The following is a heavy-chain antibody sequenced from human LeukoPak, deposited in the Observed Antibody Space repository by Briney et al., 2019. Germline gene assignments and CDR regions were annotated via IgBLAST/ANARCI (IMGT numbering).Heavy chain of an antibody. CDR1: GFTFSSYE. CDR2: ISSSGSTI. V-gene: IGHV3-48*03. CDR3: ARDYYGSGSYYPDY. Sequence: PGGSLRLSCAASGFTFSSYEMNWVRQAPGKGLEWVSYISSSGSTIYYADSVKGRFTISRDNAKNSLYLQMNSLRAEDTAVYYCARDYYGSGSYYPDYWGQGTLVTVSS. J-gene: IGHJ4*02. D-gene: IGHD3-10*01.